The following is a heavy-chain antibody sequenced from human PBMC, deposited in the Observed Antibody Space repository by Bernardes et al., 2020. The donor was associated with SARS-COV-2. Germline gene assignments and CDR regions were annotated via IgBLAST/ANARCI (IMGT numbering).Heavy chain of an antibody. CDR1: GGSFSGYY. D-gene: IGHD4-17*01. CDR2: INHSGST. V-gene: IGHV4-34*01. J-gene: IGHJ6*02. Sequence: SETLSLTCAVYGGSFSGYYWSWIRQPPGKGLEWIGEINHSGSTNYNPSLKSRVTISVDTSKNQFSLKLSSVTAADTAVYYCARGLTVTTLYYYYYYYGMDVWGQGTTVTVSS. CDR3: ARGLTVTTLYYYYYYYGMDV.